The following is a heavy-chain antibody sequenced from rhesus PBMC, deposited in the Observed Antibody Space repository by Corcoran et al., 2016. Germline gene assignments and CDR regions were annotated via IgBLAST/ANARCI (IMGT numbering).Heavy chain of an antibody. CDR2: RRNRDKGGSE. J-gene: IGHJ5-1*01. CDR3: TTRYFGSSPNRFDV. Sequence: EVQLVESGGGLVQPGGSLRVSFASSGFPFSDYFLQWVRRAPGKGPEGLEYRRNRDKGGSEEYAASVKGRCTITRDDSKSIASLQMNSLKTEDTAVYYGTTRYFGSSPNRFDVGGPGVLVTVSS. D-gene: IGHD4-29*01. V-gene: IGHV3-116*01. CDR1: GFPFSDYF.